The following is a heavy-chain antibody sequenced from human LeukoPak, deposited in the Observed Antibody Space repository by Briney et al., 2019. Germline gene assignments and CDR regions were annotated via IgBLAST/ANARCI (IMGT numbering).Heavy chain of an antibody. CDR3: ARDILTGYAYNWFDP. D-gene: IGHD3-9*01. CDR2: INWNGGST. Sequence: GGSLRLSCAASGFTFDEYGVNWVRQAPGKGLEWVSGINWNGGSTGYADSVKGRFTISRDNAKNSLYLQMNSLRAEDTAVYYCARDILTGYAYNWFDPWGQGTLVTVSS. CDR1: GFTFDEYG. J-gene: IGHJ5*02. V-gene: IGHV3-20*04.